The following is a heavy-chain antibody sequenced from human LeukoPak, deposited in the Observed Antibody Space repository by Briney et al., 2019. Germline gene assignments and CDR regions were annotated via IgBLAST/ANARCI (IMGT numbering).Heavy chain of an antibody. CDR3: ARLGGYYDSSGYAYYYYYYMDV. CDR2: INHSGST. J-gene: IGHJ6*03. Sequence: PSETLSLTCTVSGGSISTNSYYWGWIRQPPGKGLEWIGEINHSGSTNYNPSLKSRVTISVDTSKNQFSLKLSSVTAADTAVYYCARLGGYYDSSGYAYYYYYYMDVWGKGTTVTISS. D-gene: IGHD3-22*01. V-gene: IGHV4-39*07. CDR1: GGSISTNSYY.